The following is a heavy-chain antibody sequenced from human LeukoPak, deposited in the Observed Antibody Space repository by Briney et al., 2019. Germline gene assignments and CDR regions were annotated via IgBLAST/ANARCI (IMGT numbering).Heavy chain of an antibody. Sequence: GGSLRLSCAASGFTFDDYAMHWVRQAPGKGLEWVSLISGDGGSTYYADSVKGRFTISRDNSKNSLYLQMNSLRTEDTALYYCAKGPGLYYDFWSGYPYYWGQGTLVTVSS. CDR3: AKGPGLYYDFWSGYPYY. CDR1: GFTFDDYA. V-gene: IGHV3-43*02. D-gene: IGHD3-3*01. CDR2: ISGDGGST. J-gene: IGHJ4*02.